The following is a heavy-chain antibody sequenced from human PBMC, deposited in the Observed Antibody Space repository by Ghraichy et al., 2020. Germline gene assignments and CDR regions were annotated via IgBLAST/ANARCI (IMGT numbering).Heavy chain of an antibody. D-gene: IGHD4-17*01. V-gene: IGHV5-51*01. CDR2: LYPGDSDT. J-gene: IGHJ2*01. CDR1: GYSFTSYW. Sequence: GEYLNISCKGSGYSFTSYWIGWVRQMPGKGLEWMGILYPGDSDTRYSPSFQGQVTISADKSISTAYLQWSSLKDSDTAMYYCARRAPLRGGWYFDLWGRGTLVTVSS. CDR3: ARRAPLRGGWYFDL.